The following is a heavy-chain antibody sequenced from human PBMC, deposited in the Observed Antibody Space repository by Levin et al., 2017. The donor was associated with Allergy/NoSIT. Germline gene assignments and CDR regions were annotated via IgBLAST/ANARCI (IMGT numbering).Heavy chain of an antibody. CDR2: ISGSGGST. CDR3: AKDLKWELPFPDY. CDR1: GFTFSSYA. J-gene: IGHJ4*02. D-gene: IGHD1-26*01. Sequence: GESLKISCAASGFTFSSYAMSWVRQAPGKGLEWVSAISGSGGSTYYADSVKGRFTISRDNSKNTLYLQMNSLRAEDTAVYYCAKDLKWELPFPDYWGQGTLVTVSS. V-gene: IGHV3-23*01.